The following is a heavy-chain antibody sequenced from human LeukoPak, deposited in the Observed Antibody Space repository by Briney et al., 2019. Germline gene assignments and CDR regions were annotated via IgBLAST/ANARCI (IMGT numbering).Heavy chain of an antibody. J-gene: IGHJ6*03. D-gene: IGHD3-3*01. CDR1: GYTFTSYY. CDR2: INPSGGST. Sequence: ASVKVSCKASGYTFTSYYMHWVRQAPGQGLEWMGIINPSGGSTSYAQKFQGRVTMTRDMSTSTVYMELSSLRSEDTAVYYCARDGITIFGGVIKGPTYYYMDVWSKGTTVTVS. CDR3: ARDGITIFGGVIKGPTYYYMDV. V-gene: IGHV1-46*01.